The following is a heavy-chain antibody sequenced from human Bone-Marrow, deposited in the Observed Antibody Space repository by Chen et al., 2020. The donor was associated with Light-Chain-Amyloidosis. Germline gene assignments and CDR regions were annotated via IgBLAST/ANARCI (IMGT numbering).Heavy chain of an antibody. CDR3: AKDHPTSGWPAFDS. CDR2: FSNIAKT. Sequence: EVQLVESGGGLVQPGGSLRLSCAASGFTISSRAMSWVRQAPGKGLEWVSSFSNIAKTYYADSGRGRFTIFRDNTKNTLDLQMNSLRAEDTAVYYCAKDHPTSGWPAFDSWGQGTLVTVSS. J-gene: IGHJ4*02. D-gene: IGHD6-19*01. V-gene: IGHV3-23*04. CDR1: GFTISSRA.